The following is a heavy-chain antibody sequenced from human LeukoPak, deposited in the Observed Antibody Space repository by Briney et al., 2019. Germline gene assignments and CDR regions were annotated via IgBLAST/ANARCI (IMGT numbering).Heavy chain of an antibody. CDR3: AKGTTTLVVTKIDY. CDR1: GFSLSMYW. V-gene: IGHV3-7*03. J-gene: IGHJ4*02. D-gene: IGHD4-23*01. CDR2: IRSDGVEK. Sequence: PGGSLRLSCTAAGFSLSMYWMSWVRQAPGKGLEWVANIRSDGVEKYYVDSVRGRFTISTDTAKNTLYLQMNSLRADDTAVYYCAKGTTTLVVTKIDYWGQGTLVTVSS.